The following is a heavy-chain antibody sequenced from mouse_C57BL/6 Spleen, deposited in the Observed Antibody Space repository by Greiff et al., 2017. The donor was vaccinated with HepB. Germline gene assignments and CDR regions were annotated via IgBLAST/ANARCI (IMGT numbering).Heavy chain of an antibody. CDR2: ISSGGDYI. Sequence: EVMLVESGEGLVKPGGSLKLSCAASGFTFSSYAMSWARQTPEKRLEWVAYISSGGDYIYYADTVKGRFTISRDNSRNTLYLQMSSLKSEDTAMYYCTRKGGNYVGFDYWGQGTTLTVSS. CDR3: TRKGGNYVGFDY. J-gene: IGHJ2*01. V-gene: IGHV5-9-1*02. CDR1: GFTFSSYA. D-gene: IGHD2-1*01.